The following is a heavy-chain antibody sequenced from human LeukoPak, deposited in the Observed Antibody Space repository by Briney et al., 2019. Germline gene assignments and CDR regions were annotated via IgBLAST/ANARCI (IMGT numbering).Heavy chain of an antibody. CDR3: ATTTYYYDSSGYYGIDY. V-gene: IGHV5-51*01. D-gene: IGHD3-22*01. CDR2: ICPGDSDT. CDR1: GYSFTSYW. J-gene: IGHJ4*02. Sequence: GESLKISCKGSGYSFTSYWIGWVRQMPGKGLEWMGIICPGDSDTRYSPSFQGQVTISADKSISTAYLQWSSLKASDTAMYYCATTTYYYDSSGYYGIDYWGQGTLVTVSS.